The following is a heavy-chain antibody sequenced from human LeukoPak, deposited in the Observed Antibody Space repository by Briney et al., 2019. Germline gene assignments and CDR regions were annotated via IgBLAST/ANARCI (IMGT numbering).Heavy chain of an antibody. CDR2: ISGSGGST. V-gene: IGHV3-23*01. CDR1: GFTFSSYA. D-gene: IGHD3-10*01. CDR3: TTDVVRGDIFDY. J-gene: IGHJ4*02. Sequence: GGPLRLSCAASGFTFSSYAMSWVRQAPGKGLEWVSAISGSGGSTYYADSVKGRFTISRDNSKNTLYLQMNSLKTEDTAVYYCTTDVVRGDIFDYWGQGTLVTVSS.